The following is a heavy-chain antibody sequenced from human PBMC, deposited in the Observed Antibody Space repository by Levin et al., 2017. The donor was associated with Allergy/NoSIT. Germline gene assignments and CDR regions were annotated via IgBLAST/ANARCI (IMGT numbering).Heavy chain of an antibody. J-gene: IGHJ4*02. CDR1: GFTFSSYG. V-gene: IGHV3-33*01. CDR3: ARDYPHLGY. CDR2: IWYDGSNK. Sequence: LSLTCAASGFTFSSYGMHWVRQAPGKGLEWVAVIWYDGSNKYYADSVKGRFTISRDNSKNTLYLQMNSLRAEDTAVYYCARDYPHLGYWGQGTLVTVSS. D-gene: IGHD3-16*02.